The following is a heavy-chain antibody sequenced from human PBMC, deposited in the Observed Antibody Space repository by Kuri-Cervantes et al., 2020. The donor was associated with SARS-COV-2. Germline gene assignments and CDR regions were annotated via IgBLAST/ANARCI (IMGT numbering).Heavy chain of an antibody. CDR1: GGSFSGYY. D-gene: IGHD1-7*01. CDR3: ARESDWNYVSY. J-gene: IGHJ4*02. Sequence: SETLSLTCAVYGGSFSGYYWSWIRQPPGKGLEWIGEINHSGSTNYNPSLKSRVTISVDTSKNQFSLKLSSVTAEDTAVYYCARESDWNYVSYWGQGTLVTVSS. V-gene: IGHV4-34*01. CDR2: INHSGST.